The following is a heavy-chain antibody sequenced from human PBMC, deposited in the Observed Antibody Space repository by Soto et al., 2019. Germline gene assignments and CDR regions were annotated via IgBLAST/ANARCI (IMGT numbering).Heavy chain of an antibody. Sequence: PSETLSLTCTVSGGSISSYYWSWIRQPPGKGLEWIGYIYYSGSTNYNPSLKSRVTISVDTSKNQFSLKLSSVTAADTAVYYCAAAAMSWFDPWGQGTLVTVS. V-gene: IGHV4-59*01. CDR2: IYYSGST. CDR3: AAAAMSWFDP. D-gene: IGHD2-2*01. J-gene: IGHJ5*02. CDR1: GGSISSYY.